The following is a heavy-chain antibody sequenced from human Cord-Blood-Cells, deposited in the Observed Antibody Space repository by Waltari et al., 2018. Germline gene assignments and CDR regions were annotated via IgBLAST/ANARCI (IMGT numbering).Heavy chain of an antibody. CDR2: INHIGST. Sequence: QVQLQQWGAGLLKPSETLSLTCAVYGGSFSGYYWSWIRQPPGKGLEWIGEINHIGSTNYNPSLKSRVTISVDTSKNQFSLKLSSVTAADTAVYYCARGDSGSYNWFDPWGQGTLVTVSS. V-gene: IGHV4-34*01. D-gene: IGHD1-26*01. CDR1: GGSFSGYY. J-gene: IGHJ5*02. CDR3: ARGDSGSYNWFDP.